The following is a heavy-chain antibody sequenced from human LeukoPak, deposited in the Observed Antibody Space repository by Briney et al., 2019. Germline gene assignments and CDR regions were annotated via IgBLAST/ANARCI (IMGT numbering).Heavy chain of an antibody. V-gene: IGHV3-66*01. Sequence: GGSLRLSCAASGFTVSSNYMSWVRQAPGKGLEWVSVIYSGGSTYYADSVKGRFTISRDNSKNTLYLQMNSLRAEDTAVYYCARSVLLWFGELSSGMDVWGQGTMVTVSS. D-gene: IGHD3-10*01. CDR3: ARSVLLWFGELSSGMDV. CDR2: IYSGGST. J-gene: IGHJ6*02. CDR1: GFTVSSNY.